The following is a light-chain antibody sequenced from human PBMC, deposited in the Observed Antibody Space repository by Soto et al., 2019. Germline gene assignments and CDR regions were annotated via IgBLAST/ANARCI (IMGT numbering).Light chain of an antibody. Sequence: IVLTQSPATLSLSPGERATLSCRAGQNIRTYLAWYQQKSGQAPRLLIHDASNRATGTPARFSGSGSGTDFTLTISSLESEDSAVYYCQQRYNWLTFGGGTKVEIK. CDR1: QNIRTY. J-gene: IGKJ4*01. V-gene: IGKV3-11*01. CDR3: QQRYNWLT. CDR2: DAS.